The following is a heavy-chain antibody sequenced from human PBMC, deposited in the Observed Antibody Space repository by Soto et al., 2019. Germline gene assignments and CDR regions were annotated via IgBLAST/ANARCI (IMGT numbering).Heavy chain of an antibody. CDR1: GFTFSSYA. D-gene: IGHD3-16*01. CDR3: AKGAHTNYFYYGMDV. J-gene: IGHJ6*02. V-gene: IGHV3-23*01. CDR2: ISGSGGST. Sequence: EVQLLESGGGLVQPGGSLRLSCAASGFTFSSYAMSWVRQAPGKGLEWVSAISGSGGSTYYADSVRGRFTISRDNSKNTLYLQMNSLIDEDTAVYYCAKGAHTNYFYYGMDVWGQGTTVTVSS.